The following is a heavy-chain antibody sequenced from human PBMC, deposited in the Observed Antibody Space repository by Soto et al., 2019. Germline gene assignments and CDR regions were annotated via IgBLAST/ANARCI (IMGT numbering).Heavy chain of an antibody. CDR3: ARDQVLFGIVVVAGV. J-gene: IGHJ3*01. CDR1: GGTFSSYT. V-gene: IGHV1-69*04. CDR2: IIPILGIA. D-gene: IGHD2-15*01. Sequence: SVKVSCKASGGTFSSYTISWVRQAPGQGLEWMGRIIPILGIANYAQKFQGRVTITADKSTSTAYMELSSLRSEDTAVYYCARDQVLFGIVVVAGVWGQGTMVTVS.